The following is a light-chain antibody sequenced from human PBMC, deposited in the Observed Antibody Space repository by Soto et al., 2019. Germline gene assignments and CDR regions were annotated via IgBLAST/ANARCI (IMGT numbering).Light chain of an antibody. J-gene: IGKJ1*01. V-gene: IGKV3-20*01. CDR1: QSFSNSY. CDR3: HHYGTSPTWT. Sequence: DIVLTQSPGTLSWSPGERATLSCRASQSFSNSYLAWYQQKPGQAPRLLIYGASSRATGIPDRFSGDGSGTDVTLTISRLEPEDFVVYYWHHYGTSPTWTFGHGTKVEVK. CDR2: GAS.